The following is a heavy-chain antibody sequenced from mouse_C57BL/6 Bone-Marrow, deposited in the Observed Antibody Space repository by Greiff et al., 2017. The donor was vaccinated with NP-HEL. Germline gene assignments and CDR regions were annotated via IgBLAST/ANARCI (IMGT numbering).Heavy chain of an antibody. CDR1: GYTFTDYY. CDR3: VYGNYVDYFDY. CDR2: INPYNGGT. D-gene: IGHD2-1*01. V-gene: IGHV1-19*01. J-gene: IGHJ2*01. Sequence: EVQLQQSGPVLVKPGASVKMSCKASGYTFTDYYMNWVKQSHGKSLEWIGVINPYNGGTSYNQKFKGKATLTVDKSSSTAYMELNSLTSEDSAVYYCVYGNYVDYFDYWGQGTTLTVSS.